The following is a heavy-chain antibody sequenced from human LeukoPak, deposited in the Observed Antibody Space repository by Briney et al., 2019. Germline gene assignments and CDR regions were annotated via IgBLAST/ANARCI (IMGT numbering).Heavy chain of an antibody. CDR3: ARDYGDPPTGVFDY. D-gene: IGHD4-17*01. Sequence: SGTLSLTCAVSGGSISSSNWWSWVRQPPGKGLEWIGEIYHSGSTNYNPSLKSRVTISVDKSKNQFSLKLTSVTAADTAVYYCARDYGDPPTGVFDYWGQGTLVTVSS. V-gene: IGHV4-4*02. J-gene: IGHJ4*02. CDR1: GGSISSSNW. CDR2: IYHSGST.